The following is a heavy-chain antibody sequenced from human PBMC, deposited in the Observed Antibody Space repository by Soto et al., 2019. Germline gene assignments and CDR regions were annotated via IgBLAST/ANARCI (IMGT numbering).Heavy chain of an antibody. Sequence: GSLRLFCSASGVTVSSNYMSWVRQAPGKGLEWVSVIYSGGSTYYADSVKGRFTISRDNSKNTLYLQMNSLRAEDTAVYYCARALVYYDFWSGYDGHYGMDVWGQGTTVTAP. V-gene: IGHV3-53*01. CDR1: GVTVSSNY. CDR3: ARALVYYDFWSGYDGHYGMDV. J-gene: IGHJ6*02. D-gene: IGHD3-3*01. CDR2: IYSGGST.